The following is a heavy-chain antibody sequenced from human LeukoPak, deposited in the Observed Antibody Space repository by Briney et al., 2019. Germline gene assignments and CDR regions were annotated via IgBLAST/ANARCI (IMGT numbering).Heavy chain of an antibody. CDR1: GGSISSGDYY. J-gene: IGHJ2*01. CDR2: IYYSGST. Sequence: SETLSLTCTVSGGSISSGDYYWSWIRQPPGKGLEWIGYIYYSGSTYYNPSLKSRVTISVDTSKNQFSLKLSSVTAVDTAVYYCARVSHVTVVKRLNWYFDLWGRGTLVTVSS. D-gene: IGHD4-23*01. CDR3: ARVSHVTVVKRLNWYFDL. V-gene: IGHV4-30-4*01.